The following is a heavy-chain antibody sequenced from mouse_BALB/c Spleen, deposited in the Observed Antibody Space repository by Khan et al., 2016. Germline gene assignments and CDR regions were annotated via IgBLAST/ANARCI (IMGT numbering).Heavy chain of an antibody. V-gene: IGHV5-17*02. D-gene: IGHD2-10*02. CDR1: GFTFSSFG. J-gene: IGHJ4*01. Sequence: EVELVESGGGLVQPGGSRTLSCAASGFTFSSFGLHWVRQTPESGLAWVAYISSGDGTIYDADTVKGRLTISRDNPMNTLFLQMTSLRSEDTAMYYCVRYGNYYVMDYWGQGTSVTVSS. CDR2: ISSGDGTI. CDR3: VRYGNYYVMDY.